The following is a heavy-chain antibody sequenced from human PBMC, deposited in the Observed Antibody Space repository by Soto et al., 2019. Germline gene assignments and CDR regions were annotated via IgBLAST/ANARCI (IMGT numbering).Heavy chain of an antibody. CDR3: ARGYYYDSSGYPPFDY. J-gene: IGHJ4*02. D-gene: IGHD3-22*01. CDR1: GFTFSSYG. CDR2: IWYDGSNK. V-gene: IGHV3-33*01. Sequence: QVQLVESGGGVVQPGRSLRLSCAASGFTFSSYGMHWVRQAPGKGLEWVAVIWYDGSNKYYADSVKGRFTISRDNSKNTRYLQMNSLRAEDTAVYYCARGYYYDSSGYPPFDYWGQGTLVTVSS.